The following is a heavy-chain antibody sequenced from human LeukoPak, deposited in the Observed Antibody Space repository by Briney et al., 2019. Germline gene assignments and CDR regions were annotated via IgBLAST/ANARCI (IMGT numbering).Heavy chain of an antibody. V-gene: IGHV1-18*01. CDR3: ATGPGYSSGWYSY. Sequence: ASVTVSCRPSGYPFISCGFSWVRQAPGQGLEWMGWVTPHNGAANYAQNFQGRVTMTTDTSTSTAYMELRSLRSDDTATYYCATGPGYSSGWYSYWGQGTLVTVS. CDR1: GYPFISCG. J-gene: IGHJ4*02. D-gene: IGHD6-19*01. CDR2: VTPHNGAA.